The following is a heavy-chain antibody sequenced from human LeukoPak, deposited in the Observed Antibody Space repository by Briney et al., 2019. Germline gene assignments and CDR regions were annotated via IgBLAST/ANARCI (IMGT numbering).Heavy chain of an antibody. CDR1: GFTFSNYA. CDR2: INNDGSTT. Sequence: PGGSLRLSCAASGFTFSNYAMHWVRQAPGKGLVWVSRINNDGSTTSYADSVKGRFTISRDNAKNTLYLQMNNLRAEDTAVYYCARDLSFGAPYNWFDRWGQGTLVTVSS. D-gene: IGHD3-10*01. CDR3: ARDLSFGAPYNWFDR. J-gene: IGHJ5*02. V-gene: IGHV3-74*01.